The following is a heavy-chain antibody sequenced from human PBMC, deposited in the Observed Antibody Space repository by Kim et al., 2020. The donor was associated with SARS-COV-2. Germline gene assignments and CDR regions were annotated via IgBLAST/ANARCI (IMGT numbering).Heavy chain of an antibody. D-gene: IGHD4-17*01. CDR3: ARDGYGTTGDWYFDL. V-gene: IGHV1-46*01. J-gene: IGHJ2*01. CDR2: INPSGGST. CDR1: GYTFTSYY. Sequence: ASVKVSCKASGYTFTSYYMHWVRQAPGQGLEWMGIINPSGGSTSYAQKFQGRVTMTRDTSTSTVYMELSSLRSEDTAVYYCARDGYGTTGDWYFDLWGRGTLVTVSS.